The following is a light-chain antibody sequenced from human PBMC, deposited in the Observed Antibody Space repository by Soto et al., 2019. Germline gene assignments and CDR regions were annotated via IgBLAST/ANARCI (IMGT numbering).Light chain of an antibody. J-gene: IGKJ1*01. V-gene: IGKV3-20*01. Sequence: EVELVPSPGTLSLSPGERATLSCRASQSVSSSYLAWYQQKPGQAPRLLIYGASSRATGIPDRFSGSGSGTDFTLTISRLEPEDFAVYYCQQYGSSRTLGQGTKVDFK. CDR3: QQYGSSRT. CDR2: GAS. CDR1: QSVSSSY.